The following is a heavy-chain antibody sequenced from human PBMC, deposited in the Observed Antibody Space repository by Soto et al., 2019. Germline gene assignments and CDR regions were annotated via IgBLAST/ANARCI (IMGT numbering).Heavy chain of an antibody. V-gene: IGHV3-21*01. CDR3: VRGDDRVD. J-gene: IGHJ4*02. D-gene: IGHD1-1*01. CDR2: ISKSSSLI. CDR1: GFIFSSFT. Sequence: EVQLVESGGGLVKPGGSLRLSCVGSGFIFSSFTMTWVRQAPGMGLQYLASISKSSSLIYYADSVRGRFIISRDNSKDSVFLQMYSLRAEDTAMYDCVRGDDRVDWGQGTLVTVSS.